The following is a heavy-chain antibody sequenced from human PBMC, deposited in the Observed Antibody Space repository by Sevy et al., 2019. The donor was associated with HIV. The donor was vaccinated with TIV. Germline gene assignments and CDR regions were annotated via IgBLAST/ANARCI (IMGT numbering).Heavy chain of an antibody. D-gene: IGHD1-26*01. CDR3: ARQTRSGSYYDAFHI. CDR2: IYYSGST. Sequence: SETLSLTCTVSGGSISSSSYYWGWIRQPPGKGLEWIGSIYYSGSTYYNPSLKSRVTISVDTSKNQFSLKLSSVTAADTAVYYCARQTRSGSYYDAFHIWGQGTMVTVSS. CDR1: GGSISSSSYY. V-gene: IGHV4-39*01. J-gene: IGHJ3*02.